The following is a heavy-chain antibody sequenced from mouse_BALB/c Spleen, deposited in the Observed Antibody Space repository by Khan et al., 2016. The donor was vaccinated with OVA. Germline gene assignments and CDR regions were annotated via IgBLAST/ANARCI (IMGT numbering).Heavy chain of an antibody. CDR3: ARHGVGLRDF. J-gene: IGHJ4*01. D-gene: IGHD1-1*01. CDR1: GFTFSTFG. CDR2: ISSGGTYT. V-gene: IGHV5-6*01. Sequence: EVELVESGGDLVKPGGSLKLSCAASGFTFSTFGMSWVRQTPDKRLEWVATISSGGTYTYYPDSVQGRFTISSANAKHTLYLQMSSLRSEDTAMYYCARHGVGLRDFWGQGTSVTVSS.